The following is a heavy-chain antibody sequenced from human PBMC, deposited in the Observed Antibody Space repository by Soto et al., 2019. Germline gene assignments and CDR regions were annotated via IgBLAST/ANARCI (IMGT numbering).Heavy chain of an antibody. CDR1: GVSISSSSYY. D-gene: IGHD6-6*01. J-gene: IGHJ4*02. Sequence: SETLSLTCTVSGVSISSSSYYWGWIRQPPGRGLEWIGSIYYSGSTYYNPSLKSRVTISVDTSKNQFSLKLSSVTATDTAVYYCARHVFRTEYSSSRVFDYWGQGTLVTVSS. V-gene: IGHV4-39*01. CDR3: ARHVFRTEYSSSRVFDY. CDR2: IYYSGST.